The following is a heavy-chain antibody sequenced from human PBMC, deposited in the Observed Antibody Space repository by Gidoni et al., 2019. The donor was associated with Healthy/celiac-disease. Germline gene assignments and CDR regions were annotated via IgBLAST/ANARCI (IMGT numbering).Heavy chain of an antibody. V-gene: IGHV2-26*01. CDR1: GFSLSNARMG. CDR2: IFSNDET. D-gene: IGHD6-13*01. CDR3: ARIRRIAAAGNYFDY. J-gene: IGHJ4*02. Sequence: QVTLKESGPVLVKPTETLPLTCTVSGFSLSNARMGVSWIRQPPGKALEWLAHIFSNDETSYSTSLKSRLTISKDTSKSQVVLTMTNMDPVDTATYYCARIRRIAAAGNYFDYWGQGTLVTVSS.